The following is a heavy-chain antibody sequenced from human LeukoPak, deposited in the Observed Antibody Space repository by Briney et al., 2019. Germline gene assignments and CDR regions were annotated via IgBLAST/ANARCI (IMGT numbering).Heavy chain of an antibody. CDR1: GGTFSSYA. D-gene: IGHD3-22*01. CDR2: IIPIFGTA. Sequence: SVKVSCKASGGTFSSYAISWVRQAPGQGLEWMGGIIPIFGTANYAQKFQGRVTITADESTSTAYMELSSLRSEDTAVYYCARVKISRITMIVVTNWFDPWGQGTLVTVSS. J-gene: IGHJ5*02. V-gene: IGHV1-69*13. CDR3: ARVKISRITMIVVTNWFDP.